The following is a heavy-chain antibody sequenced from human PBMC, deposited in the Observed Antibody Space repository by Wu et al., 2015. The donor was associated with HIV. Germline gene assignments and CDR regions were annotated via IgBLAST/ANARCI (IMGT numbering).Heavy chain of an antibody. J-gene: IGHJ4*02. Sequence: QVHLGQSGAEVKKPGSSIKVSCKASGGNFNTYAINWVRQAPGQGLEWMGGIIPLFDEPNYAQKFKGKVTITTDKSTNTAYIELRSLRSEDTAMYYCARGRTLMYSSSWPYWGQGTLVTVSS. CDR3: ARGRTLMYSSSWPY. D-gene: IGHD6-13*01. CDR2: IIPLFDEP. CDR1: GGNFNTYA. V-gene: IGHV1-69*05.